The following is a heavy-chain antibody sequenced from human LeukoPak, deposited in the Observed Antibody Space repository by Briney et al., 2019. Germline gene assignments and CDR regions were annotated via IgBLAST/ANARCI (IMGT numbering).Heavy chain of an antibody. Sequence: PGGSLRLSCAASGFTFSSYGMHWVRQAPGKGLEWVAFIRYDGSNKYYADSVKGRFTISRDNSKNTLYLQMNSLRAEDTAVYYCARVFNVRHPDYYYYMDVWGKGTTVTISS. D-gene: IGHD2-8*01. CDR1: GFTFSSYG. J-gene: IGHJ6*03. CDR2: IRYDGSNK. CDR3: ARVFNVRHPDYYYYMDV. V-gene: IGHV3-30*02.